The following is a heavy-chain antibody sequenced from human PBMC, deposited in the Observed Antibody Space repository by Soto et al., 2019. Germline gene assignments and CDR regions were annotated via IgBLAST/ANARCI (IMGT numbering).Heavy chain of an antibody. V-gene: IGHV1-18*01. CDR1: GYTFTSYG. Sequence: ASVKVSCKASGYTFTSYGISWVRQAPGQGLEWMGWISAYNGNTNYAQKHQGRVTITTDTSTSTANMEQRSLRSDDTAVYYCARDHYTIFGVVGDYYYYYMDVWGKGTTVTVS. CDR2: ISAYNGNT. CDR3: ARDHYTIFGVVGDYYYYYMDV. D-gene: IGHD3-3*01. J-gene: IGHJ6*03.